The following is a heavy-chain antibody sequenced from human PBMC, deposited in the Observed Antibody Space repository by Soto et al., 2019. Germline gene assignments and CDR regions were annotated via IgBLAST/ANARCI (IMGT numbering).Heavy chain of an antibody. CDR1: GGYINSGGFY. V-gene: IGHV4-31*03. CDR3: ARGGIAGHGDSALEVLCIACVTSSRIQPPHPLKPLSSGLSHPVDI. CDR2: IFHSGST. D-gene: IGHD2-21*02. J-gene: IGHJ3*02. Sequence: SXTLSLTCNVSGGYINSGGFYWSWIRQHPGKGLEWIGYIFHSGSTLYNPSLNSRVTLSADTSKNQLSLNLRSVTVADTAVYYCARGGIAGHGDSALEVLCIACVTSSRIQPPHPLKPLSSGLSHPVDI.